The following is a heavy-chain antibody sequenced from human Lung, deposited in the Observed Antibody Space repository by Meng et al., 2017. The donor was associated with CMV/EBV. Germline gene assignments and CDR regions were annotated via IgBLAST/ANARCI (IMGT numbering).Heavy chain of an antibody. CDR2: IYYSGST. J-gene: IGHJ6*02. CDR1: GGXISSYY. D-gene: IGHD3-10*01. CDR3: ASGKYYYGSGSYYNYYYGMDV. Sequence: SXTXSLXCTVSGGXISSYYWSWIRQPPGKGLEWIGYIYYSGSTNYNPSLKSRVTISVDTSKNQFSLKLSSVTAADTAVYYCASGKYYYGSGSYYNYYYGMDVWXQGTXVTVSS. V-gene: IGHV4-59*01.